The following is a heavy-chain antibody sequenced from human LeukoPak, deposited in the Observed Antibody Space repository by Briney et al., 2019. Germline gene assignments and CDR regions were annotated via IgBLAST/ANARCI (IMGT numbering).Heavy chain of an antibody. V-gene: IGHV1-2*02. CDR1: GYTFTGYY. Sequence: ASVKVSCKASGYTFTGYYMHWVRQAPGQGLEWMGWINPNSGGTNYAQKFQGRVTMTRDTSISTAYMELSRLRSDDTAVYYCARDRRTPWYYDFWSGYYLVRGYFDYWGQGTLVTVSS. J-gene: IGHJ4*02. CDR3: ARDRRTPWYYDFWSGYYLVRGYFDY. CDR2: INPNSGGT. D-gene: IGHD3-3*01.